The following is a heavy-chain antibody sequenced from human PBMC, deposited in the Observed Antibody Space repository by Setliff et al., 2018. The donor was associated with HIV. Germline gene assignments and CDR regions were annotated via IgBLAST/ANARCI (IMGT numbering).Heavy chain of an antibody. CDR2: VDPEDGET. V-gene: IGHV1-69-2*01. CDR1: GYTFTDYY. J-gene: IGHJ4*02. Sequence: GASVKVSCKASGYTFTDYYMHWVQQAPGKGLEWMGRVDPEDGETIYAEKFQGRVTITADTSTDTAYMELSSLRSEDTAVYYCATEYYYDSIGYPQPLDYWGQGTLVTVSS. CDR3: ATEYYYDSIGYPQPLDY. D-gene: IGHD3-22*01.